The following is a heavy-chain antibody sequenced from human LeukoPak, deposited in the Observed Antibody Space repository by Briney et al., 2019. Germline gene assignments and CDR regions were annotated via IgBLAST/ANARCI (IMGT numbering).Heavy chain of an antibody. J-gene: IGHJ3*02. CDR3: AKAYSQGSYSSGWYIFIGAFDI. CDR2: ISGSGGST. D-gene: IGHD6-19*01. Sequence: GGSLRLSCAASGFTFSSYAMSWVRQAPGKGLEWVSAISGSGGSTYYADSVKGRFTISRDNSKNTLYLQMNSLRAEDTAVYYCAKAYSQGSYSSGWYIFIGAFDIWGQGTMVTVSS. V-gene: IGHV3-23*01. CDR1: GFTFSSYA.